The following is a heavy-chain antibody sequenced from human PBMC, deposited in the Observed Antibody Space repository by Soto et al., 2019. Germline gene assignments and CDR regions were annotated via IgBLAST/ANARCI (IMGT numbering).Heavy chain of an antibody. CDR3: AGQSYYYDSSGYPPLDY. J-gene: IGHJ4*02. Sequence: SETLSLTCTVSGGSISSSSYYWGWIRQPPGKGLEWIGSIYYSGSTYYNPSLKSRVTISVDTSKNQFSLKLSSVTAADTAVYYCAGQSYYYDSSGYPPLDYWGQGTLVTVSS. V-gene: IGHV4-39*01. CDR1: GGSISSSSYY. D-gene: IGHD3-22*01. CDR2: IYYSGST.